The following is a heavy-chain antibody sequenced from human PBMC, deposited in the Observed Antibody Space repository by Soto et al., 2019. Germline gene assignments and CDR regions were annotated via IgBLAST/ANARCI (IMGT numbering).Heavy chain of an antibody. CDR3: ARVASDYINSADH. Sequence: EVQLLESGGGLVQPGGSLRLSCAASGFIFNAYAMTWVRQAPGKGLEWVSAIGGSGGNTYYAASVKGRFTISRDNSKDTVDLEMNRLMVDDTAVYFCARVASDYINSADHWGQGILVTVSS. CDR2: IGGSGGNT. V-gene: IGHV3-23*01. CDR1: GFIFNAYA. J-gene: IGHJ4*02. D-gene: IGHD4-4*01.